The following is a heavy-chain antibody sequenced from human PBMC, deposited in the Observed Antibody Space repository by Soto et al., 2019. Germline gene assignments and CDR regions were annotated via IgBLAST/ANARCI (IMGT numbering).Heavy chain of an antibody. CDR3: ARDEPRTDILTGSKYYYYYGMDV. D-gene: IGHD3-9*01. J-gene: IGHJ6*02. CDR2: ISYDGSNK. V-gene: IGHV3-30-3*01. CDR1: GFTFSSYA. Sequence: PGGSLRLSCAASGFTFSSYAMHWVRQAPGKGLEWVAVISYDGSNKYYADSVKGRFTISRDNSKNTLYLQMNSLRAEDTAVYYCARDEPRTDILTGSKYYYYYGMDVWGQGTTVTVS.